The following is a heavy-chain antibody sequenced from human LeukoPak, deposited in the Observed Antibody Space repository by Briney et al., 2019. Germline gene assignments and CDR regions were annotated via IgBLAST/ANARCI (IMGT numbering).Heavy chain of an antibody. Sequence: GASVTVSCMASSYTFTSYGISWVRQAPGQGIEWMGWISVYNGNTNYAQKLQGRVTMTTDTSTSTAYVELRSLRSDDTAVYYCARDPFSRYYYDSLGNWFDPWGQGTLVTVSS. CDR3: ARDPFSRYYYDSLGNWFDP. CDR2: ISVYNGNT. J-gene: IGHJ5*02. D-gene: IGHD3-22*01. CDR1: SYTFTSYG. V-gene: IGHV1-18*01.